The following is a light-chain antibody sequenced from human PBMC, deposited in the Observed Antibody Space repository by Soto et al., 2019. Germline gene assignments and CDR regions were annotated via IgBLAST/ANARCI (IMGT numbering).Light chain of an antibody. J-gene: IGKJ1*01. Sequence: DIQMTQSPSSLSASVGHRVTITCRASQSISGFLNWYQPKPGQAPTLLISAASNFQSGVPSRFTGSPSGTAFPLTISRLQPEDFATYYCQQSFSTPQTFGQGTKVDIK. V-gene: IGKV1-39*01. CDR1: QSISGF. CDR2: AAS. CDR3: QQSFSTPQT.